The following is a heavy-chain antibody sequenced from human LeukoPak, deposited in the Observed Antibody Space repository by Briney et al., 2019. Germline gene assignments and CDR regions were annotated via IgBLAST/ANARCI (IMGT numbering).Heavy chain of an antibody. CDR2: INTDGSRT. CDR1: GFTFKNNW. J-gene: IGHJ4*02. D-gene: IGHD4-11*01. Sequence: PGGSLRLSCVASGFTFKNNWMHWVRQAPGRGLMWVSRINTDGSRTTYADSVRGRFTISRDNAKSTLYLQMSSLKAEDTAVYYCARIIGDSNQFDYWGQGTLVTVSS. V-gene: IGHV3-74*03. CDR3: ARIIGDSNQFDY.